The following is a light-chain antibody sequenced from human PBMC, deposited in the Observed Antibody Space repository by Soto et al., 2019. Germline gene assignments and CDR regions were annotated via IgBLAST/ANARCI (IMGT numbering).Light chain of an antibody. CDR1: QSISTY. CDR2: VAS. Sequence: DIQMTQSPSSLSASVGDIVTITCRASQSISTYLNWYQQKPGKAPNLLIYVASSLQSGVPSRFSGSGSGTDFTLTISSLQPEDFATYYCQQSYSTPYTFGQGTKLEIK. V-gene: IGKV1-39*01. CDR3: QQSYSTPYT. J-gene: IGKJ2*01.